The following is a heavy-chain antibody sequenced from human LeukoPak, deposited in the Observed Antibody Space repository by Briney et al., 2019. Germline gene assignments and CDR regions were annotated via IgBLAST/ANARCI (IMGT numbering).Heavy chain of an antibody. D-gene: IGHD4-17*01. V-gene: IGHV4-59*04. CDR2: SDYGGGK. Sequence: PSETLSLTCTVSGGSISSYYWSWIRQSPGKGLEWIASSDYGGGKTYKPSLQSRVTVSVDTSKNQFSLRLTSVTAADTAVYYCAKDFGDFRTDIWGQGTLVTVSS. J-gene: IGHJ4*02. CDR3: AKDFGDFRTDI. CDR1: GGSISSYY.